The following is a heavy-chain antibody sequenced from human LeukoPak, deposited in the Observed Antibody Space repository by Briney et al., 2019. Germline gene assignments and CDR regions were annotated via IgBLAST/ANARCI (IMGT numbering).Heavy chain of an antibody. J-gene: IGHJ4*02. CDR3: ARPPRGYCSGGSCFDY. CDR1: GYTFTSYG. CDR2: IHPDSGGS. D-gene: IGHD2-15*01. Sequence: ASVKVSCKASGYTFTSYGISWVRQSPGQGLEWMGWIHPDSGGSNCAQKFQGRVTLTRDTSINTAYMELSSLRSDDTAMYHCARPPRGYCSGGSCFDYWGQGTPVTVSS. V-gene: IGHV1-2*02.